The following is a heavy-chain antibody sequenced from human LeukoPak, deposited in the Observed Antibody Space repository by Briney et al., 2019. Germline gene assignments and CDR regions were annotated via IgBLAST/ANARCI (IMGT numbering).Heavy chain of an antibody. Sequence: GGSLRLSCAASGFTFSSYAMHWVRQAPGKGLEWVAVISYDGSNKYYADSVKGRFTISRDNSKNTLYLQMDSLRAEDTAVYYCATPPTVTRNYWGPGTLVTVSS. CDR2: ISYDGSNK. CDR3: ATPPTVTRNY. CDR1: GFTFSSYA. D-gene: IGHD4-17*01. J-gene: IGHJ4*02. V-gene: IGHV3-30*04.